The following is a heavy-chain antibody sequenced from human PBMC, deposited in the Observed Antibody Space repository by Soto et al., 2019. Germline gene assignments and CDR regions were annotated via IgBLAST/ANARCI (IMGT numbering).Heavy chain of an antibody. Sequence: SETLSLTCTVSGGSISSGDYYWSWIRQPPGKGLEWIGYIYYSGSTYYNPSLKSRVTISVDTSKNQFSLKLSSVTAADTAVYYCARLFSTPGPNWFDPWGQGTLVTVS. CDR3: ARLFSTPGPNWFDP. V-gene: IGHV4-30-4*01. CDR2: IYYSGST. J-gene: IGHJ5*02. CDR1: GGSISSGDYY.